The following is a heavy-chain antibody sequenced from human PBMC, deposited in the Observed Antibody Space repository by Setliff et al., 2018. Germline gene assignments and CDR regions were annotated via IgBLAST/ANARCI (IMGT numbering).Heavy chain of an antibody. CDR1: GGSISSGSYY. Sequence: SETLSLTCTVSGGSISSGSYYWSWIRQPAGKGLEWIGHIYTSGSTYYNPSLKSRVTISVDTSKNQFSLKLSSVTAADTAVYYCARERSGSYYGYAFDIWGQGTMVTVSS. V-gene: IGHV4-61*09. CDR2: IYTSGST. J-gene: IGHJ3*02. D-gene: IGHD1-26*01. CDR3: ARERSGSYYGYAFDI.